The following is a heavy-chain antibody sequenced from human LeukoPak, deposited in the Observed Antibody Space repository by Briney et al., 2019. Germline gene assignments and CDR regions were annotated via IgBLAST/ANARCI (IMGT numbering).Heavy chain of an antibody. V-gene: IGHV1-18*01. J-gene: IGHJ4*02. D-gene: IGHD3-10*01. CDR2: ISAYNGNT. CDR1: GYTFTSYG. CDR3: ASDKVDRSSGTGGPGDY. Sequence: ASVKVSCKASGYTFTSYGISWVRQAPGQGLEWMGWISAYNGNTNYAQKLQGRVTMTTDTSTSTACMELRSLRSDDTAVYYCASDKVDRSSGTGGPGDYWGQGTLVTVSS.